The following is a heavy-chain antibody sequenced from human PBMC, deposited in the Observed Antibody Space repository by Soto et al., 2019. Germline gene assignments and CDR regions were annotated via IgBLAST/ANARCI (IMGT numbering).Heavy chain of an antibody. CDR3: ARHNSGTFAFDY. V-gene: IGHV3-7*01. J-gene: IGHJ4*02. CDR1: GFTFRIYW. D-gene: IGHD1-26*01. CDR2: IKQDGSEE. Sequence: GGSLRLSCAASGFTFRIYWMTWVRQAPGKGLEWVAHIKQDGSEEYYVDSVKGRFTISRDNGKNSLFLQMNSLRAEDTAVYYCARHNSGTFAFDYWGQGXLVTVSS.